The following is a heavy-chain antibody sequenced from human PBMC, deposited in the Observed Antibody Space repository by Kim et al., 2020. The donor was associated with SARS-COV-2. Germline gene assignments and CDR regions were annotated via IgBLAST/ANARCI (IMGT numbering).Heavy chain of an antibody. D-gene: IGHD4-17*01. CDR2: ST. J-gene: IGHJ4*02. Sequence: STSYAKKVPGRVTMTRDTSTSTVYMELSSLRSEDTAVYYCARDKYGTADYWGQGTLVTVSS. V-gene: IGHV1-46*01. CDR3: ARDKYGTADY.